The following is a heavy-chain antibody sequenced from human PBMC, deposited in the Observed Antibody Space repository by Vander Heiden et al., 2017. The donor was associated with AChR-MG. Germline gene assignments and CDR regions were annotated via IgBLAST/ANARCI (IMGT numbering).Heavy chain of an antibody. J-gene: IGHJ2*01. V-gene: IGHV3-23*01. CDR2: ISGSGGST. CDR1: GFTFSSYA. D-gene: IGHD6-19*01. CDR3: ANTPGVSEQWYLLDWYFDL. Sequence: EVQLLESGGGLVQPGGSLRLSCAASGFTFSSYAMSWVRQAPGKGLEWVSAISGSGGSTYYADSVKGRFTISRDNSKNTLYLQMNSLRAEDTAVYYCANTPGVSEQWYLLDWYFDLWGRGTLVTVSS.